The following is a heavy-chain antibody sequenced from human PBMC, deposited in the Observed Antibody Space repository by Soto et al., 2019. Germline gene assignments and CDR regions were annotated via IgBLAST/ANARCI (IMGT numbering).Heavy chain of an antibody. Sequence: QVQLVQSGAEVKKPGSSVKVSCKGSGGTFSSYAISWVRQAPGQGLEWMGGVIPIFGTANYAQKFQGRVTISADKSTSTAYMEMSSLRSEDTAVYYCARQQRPPHCSSTSCYGMDVWGQGTTVTVSS. CDR2: VIPIFGTA. J-gene: IGHJ6*02. CDR3: ARQQRPPHCSSTSCYGMDV. CDR1: GGTFSSYA. D-gene: IGHD2-2*01. V-gene: IGHV1-69*06.